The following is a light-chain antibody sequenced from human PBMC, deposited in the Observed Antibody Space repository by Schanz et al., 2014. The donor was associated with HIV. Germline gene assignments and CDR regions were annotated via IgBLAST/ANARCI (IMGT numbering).Light chain of an antibody. CDR2: DVT. CDR3: NSYTRTSTPV. J-gene: IGLJ2*01. V-gene: IGLV2-14*03. CDR1: SSDVGGYNY. Sequence: QSALTQPASVSGSPGQSITISCTGTSSDVGGYNYVSSYQQHPGKAPKLLIYDVTYRPSGISNRFSGSKSGYTASLTISGLQAEDEADYYCNSYTRTSTPVFGGGTKLTVL.